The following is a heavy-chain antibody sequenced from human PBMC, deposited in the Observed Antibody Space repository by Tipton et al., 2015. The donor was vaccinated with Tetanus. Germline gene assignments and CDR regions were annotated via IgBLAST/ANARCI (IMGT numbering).Heavy chain of an antibody. CDR3: ARRGDNAFFDY. CDR2: IYYMGST. Sequence: TLSLTCTVSGGSISNYYWSWIRQPAGKGLEWIGRIYYMGSTKYNPSLKSRLTMSVDTSKNQFSLKLNSMAAADTAVYYCARRGDNAFFDYWGQGTLVTVSS. D-gene: IGHD4-17*01. J-gene: IGHJ4*02. CDR1: GGSISNYY. V-gene: IGHV4-4*07.